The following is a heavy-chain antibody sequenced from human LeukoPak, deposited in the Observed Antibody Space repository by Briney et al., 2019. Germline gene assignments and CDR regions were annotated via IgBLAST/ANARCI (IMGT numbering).Heavy chain of an antibody. D-gene: IGHD2-2*01. J-gene: IGHJ3*02. Sequence: GGSLRLSCAASGFTFSSYWMSWVRQAPGKGLEWVANIKQDGSEKYYVDSVKGRFTISRDNAKNSLYLQMNSLRAEDTAVYYCGREGYCSSTSCLDAFDIWGQGTMVTVSS. CDR2: IKQDGSEK. CDR3: GREGYCSSTSCLDAFDI. V-gene: IGHV3-7*01. CDR1: GFTFSSYW.